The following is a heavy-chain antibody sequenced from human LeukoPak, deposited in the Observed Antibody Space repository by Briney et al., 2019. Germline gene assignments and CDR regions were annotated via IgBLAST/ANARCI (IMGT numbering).Heavy chain of an antibody. CDR1: GGSIISYY. J-gene: IGHJ4*02. Sequence: SETLSLTCTVSGGSIISYYWSWIRQPPGKGLEWIGYIHYSGSTNYNPSLKSRVTISVDTSNNHFSLKLSSVTAADTAVYFCARVHPDGYSAYWGQGSLVTVSS. CDR3: ARVHPDGYSAY. D-gene: IGHD5-24*01. V-gene: IGHV4-59*01. CDR2: IHYSGST.